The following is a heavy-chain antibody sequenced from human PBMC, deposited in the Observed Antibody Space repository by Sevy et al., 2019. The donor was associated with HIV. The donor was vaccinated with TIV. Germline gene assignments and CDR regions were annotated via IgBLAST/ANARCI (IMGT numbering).Heavy chain of an antibody. D-gene: IGHD4-17*01. CDR1: GFTFSSYS. CDR3: AREEHDYGDYGGAFDI. CDR2: ISSSSSTI. Sequence: GPLRLSCAASGFTFSSYSMNWVRQAPGKGLEWVSYISSSSSTIYYADSVKGRFTISRDNAKNSLYLQMNSLRDEDTAVYYCAREEHDYGDYGGAFDIWGQGTMVTVSS. J-gene: IGHJ3*02. V-gene: IGHV3-48*02.